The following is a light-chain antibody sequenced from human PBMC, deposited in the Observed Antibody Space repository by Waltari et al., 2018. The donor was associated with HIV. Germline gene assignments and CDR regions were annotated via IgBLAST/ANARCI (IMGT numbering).Light chain of an antibody. Sequence: QSALTQPRSVSGSPGQSVTISCTGPSRDVGGSNYFSWYQQHPGKAPKLMIYDISKRPSGVPDRFSGSKSGNTASLTISGLQAEDEADYYCCSYAGSYTFGVFGGGTKLTVL. CDR2: DIS. J-gene: IGLJ3*02. CDR1: SRDVGGSNY. V-gene: IGLV2-11*01. CDR3: CSYAGSYTFGV.